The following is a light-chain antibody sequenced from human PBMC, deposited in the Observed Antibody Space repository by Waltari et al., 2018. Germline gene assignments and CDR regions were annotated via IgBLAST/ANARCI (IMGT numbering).Light chain of an antibody. CDR1: QGISSY. J-gene: IGKJ2*01. CDR3: QQLNSYPVT. V-gene: IGKV1-9*01. Sequence: IQLTQSPSSLSASVGDRVTITCRASQGISSYLAWYPQKPGKAPKLLIYAASNLQSGVPSRFSGSGSGTDFTLTISSLQPEDFATYYCQQLNSYPVTFGQGTKLEIK. CDR2: AAS.